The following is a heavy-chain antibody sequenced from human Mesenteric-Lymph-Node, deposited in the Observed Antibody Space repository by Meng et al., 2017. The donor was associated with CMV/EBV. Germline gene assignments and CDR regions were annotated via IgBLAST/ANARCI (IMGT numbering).Heavy chain of an antibody. J-gene: IGHJ3*02. D-gene: IGHD4-11*01. Sequence: GESLKISCAASGFTFSNAWMSWVRQAPGKGLEWVRRIKGRVDGGTTDYAAPVKGRFTISRDDPKNTLYLQMSSLKTEDTAVYYCITDFSANSNSYYGDGAFDMWGQGTMVTVSS. CDR3: ITDFSANSNSYYGDGAFDM. CDR2: IKGRVDGGTT. V-gene: IGHV3-15*01. CDR1: GFTFSNAW.